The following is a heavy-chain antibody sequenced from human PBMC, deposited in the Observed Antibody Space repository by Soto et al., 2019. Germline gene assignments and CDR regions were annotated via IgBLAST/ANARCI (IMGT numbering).Heavy chain of an antibody. Sequence: ASVKVSCKASGYSFTTHGSSWVRRAPGHGLEWMGWISAYNGDTHYVQRFQGRLTMTTDTSTSTADMELRSLTSDDAAVYYCARDPRFSGMLRGKTLMEVWGQGTPVSVSS. CDR2: ISAYNGDT. V-gene: IGHV1-18*04. J-gene: IGHJ6*01. CDR1: GYSFTTHG. D-gene: IGHD3-3*01. CDR3: ARDPRFSGMLRGKTLMEV.